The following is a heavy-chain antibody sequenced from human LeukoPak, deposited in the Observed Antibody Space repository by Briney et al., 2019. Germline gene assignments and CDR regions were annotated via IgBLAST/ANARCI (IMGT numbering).Heavy chain of an antibody. CDR2: MSPDGRST. V-gene: IGHV3-74*01. J-gene: IGHJ4*02. Sequence: GGSLTLSCAASGFTFNIYWMDWVRQAPGKGLVWVSRMSPDGRSTDCADSVRGRFTSSRDNAKNTLFLQMNSLRAEDTAVYYCASPLSGANFWGQGTLVTVS. CDR1: GFTFNIYW. D-gene: IGHD2-15*01. CDR3: ASPLSGANF.